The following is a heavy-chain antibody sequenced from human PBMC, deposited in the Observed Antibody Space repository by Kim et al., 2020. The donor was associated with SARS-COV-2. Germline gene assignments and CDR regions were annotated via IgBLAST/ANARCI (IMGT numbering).Heavy chain of an antibody. D-gene: IGHD3-10*01. V-gene: IGHV4-39*01. Sequence: NPSLKSRVTISVDTSKNQFSLKLSSVTAADTAVYYCARFDYGSGSNWFDPWGQGTLVTVSS. CDR3: ARFDYGSGSNWFDP. J-gene: IGHJ5*02.